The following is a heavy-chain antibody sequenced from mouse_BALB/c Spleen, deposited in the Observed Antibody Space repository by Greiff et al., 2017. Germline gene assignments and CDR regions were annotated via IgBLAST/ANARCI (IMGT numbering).Heavy chain of an antibody. CDR2: IDTSDSYT. J-gene: IGHJ2*01. CDR1: GYTFTDYW. V-gene: IGHV1-69*01. Sequence: QVHVKQPGAELVMPGASVKMSCKASGYTFTDYWMHWVKQRPGQGLEWIGAIDTSDSYTSYNQKFKGKATLTVDESSSTAYMQLSSLTSEDSAVYYCARGGYWGQGTTLTVSS. CDR3: ARGGY.